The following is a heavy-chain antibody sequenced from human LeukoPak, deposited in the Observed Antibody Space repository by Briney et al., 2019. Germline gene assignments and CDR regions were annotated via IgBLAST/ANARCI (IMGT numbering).Heavy chain of an antibody. CDR3: ARIPEMAEEYYFDY. CDR2: IYYSGST. V-gene: IGHV4-39*07. CDR1: GVSISSSSYY. Sequence: SETLSLTCTVSGVSISSSSYYWGWIRQPPGKGLEWIGSIYYSGSTYYNPSLKSRVTISVDTSKNQFSLKLSSVTAADTAVYYCARIPEMAEEYYFDYWGQGTLVTVSS. D-gene: IGHD5-24*01. J-gene: IGHJ4*02.